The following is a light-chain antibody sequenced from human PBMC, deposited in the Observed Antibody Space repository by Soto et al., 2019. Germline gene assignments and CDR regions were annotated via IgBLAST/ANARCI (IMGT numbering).Light chain of an antibody. V-gene: IGKV3-20*01. CDR3: QQYGGSPPLT. CDR2: GAS. CDR1: QSVSSSY. J-gene: IGKJ4*01. Sequence: IVLTQSPGTLSLSPGERATLSCRASQSVSSSYLAWYQQKPGLAPRLLSHGASRRATGIPDRFSGSGSGTDFTLTISRLEPEDFAVYYCQQYGGSPPLTFGGGSMVDI.